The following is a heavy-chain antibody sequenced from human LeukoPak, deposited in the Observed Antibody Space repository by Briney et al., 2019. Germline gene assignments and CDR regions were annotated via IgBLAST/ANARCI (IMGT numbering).Heavy chain of an antibody. CDR1: GFTFSTYR. V-gene: IGHV3-21*01. J-gene: IGHJ3*01. CDR2: ISRSSNYI. Sequence: PGGSLRLSCAAAGFTFSTYRIDWVRQAPGEVLEWVSSISRSSNYIYYADSVKGRFTVSRDNAKNSVYLQMNSLRAEDTAMYYCARGRTSYYDSHDAFDVWGQGTLVTVSS. D-gene: IGHD3-22*01. CDR3: ARGRTSYYDSHDAFDV.